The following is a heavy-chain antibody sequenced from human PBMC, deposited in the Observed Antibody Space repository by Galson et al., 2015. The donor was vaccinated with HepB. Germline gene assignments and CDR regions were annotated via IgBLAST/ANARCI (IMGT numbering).Heavy chain of an antibody. Sequence: SVKVSCKASGYTFTSYAMHWVRQAPGQRLEWMGWINAGNGNTKYSQKFQGRVTITRDTSASTAYMELSSLRSEDTAVYYCARQRGGYSGYDYPFDIWGQGTMVTVSS. CDR1: GYTFTSYA. V-gene: IGHV1-3*01. D-gene: IGHD5-12*01. CDR2: INAGNGNT. J-gene: IGHJ3*02. CDR3: ARQRGGYSGYDYPFDI.